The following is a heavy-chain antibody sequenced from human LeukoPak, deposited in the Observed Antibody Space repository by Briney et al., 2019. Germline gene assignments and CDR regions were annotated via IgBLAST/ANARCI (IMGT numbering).Heavy chain of an antibody. CDR1: GGAISSSSHY. Sequence: ASETLSLTCTVSGGAISSSSHYWGWIRQLPGKGLEWIGSIYHSGSTVYNPSLKSRVAISVDTSRNQFSLKLSSVTASDTAVYYCARNTTVTDWYFDLWGRGTLVTVSS. CDR3: ARNTTVTDWYFDL. D-gene: IGHD4-17*01. CDR2: IYHSGST. J-gene: IGHJ2*01. V-gene: IGHV4-39*01.